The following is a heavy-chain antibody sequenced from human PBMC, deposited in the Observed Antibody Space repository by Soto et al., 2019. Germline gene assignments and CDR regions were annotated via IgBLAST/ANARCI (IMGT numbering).Heavy chain of an antibody. CDR1: GGTFSSYT. CDR3: AREDDVVVAAAVYAFDI. Sequence: SVKVSCKASGGTFSSYTISWVRQAPGQGLEWMGGIIPIFGTSNYAQKFQGRVSINADESTNTAYMEPSGLRSEDTAMYYCAREDDVVVAAAVYAFDIWGQGTMVAVSS. D-gene: IGHD2-15*01. J-gene: IGHJ3*02. V-gene: IGHV1-69*13. CDR2: IIPIFGTS.